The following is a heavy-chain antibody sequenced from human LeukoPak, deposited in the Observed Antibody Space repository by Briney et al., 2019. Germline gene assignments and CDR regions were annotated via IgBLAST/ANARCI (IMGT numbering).Heavy chain of an antibody. V-gene: IGHV1-8*01. D-gene: IGHD2-2*01. CDR3: ARERTPYYYMDV. CDR1: GYTFTSYD. CDR2: MNPNSGNT. J-gene: IGHJ6*03. Sequence: ASVKLSCKASGYTFTSYDINWVRQATGQGLEWTGWMNPNSGNTGYAQKFQGRVTMTRNTSISTAYMELSSLRSEDTAVYYCARERTPYYYMDVWGKGTTVTVSS.